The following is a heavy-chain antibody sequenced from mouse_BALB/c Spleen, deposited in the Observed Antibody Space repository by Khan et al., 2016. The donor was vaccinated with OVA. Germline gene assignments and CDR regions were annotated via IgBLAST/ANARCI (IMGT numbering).Heavy chain of an antibody. CDR3: GRESDTYDFDY. V-gene: IGHV1S132*01. Sequence: QVQLQQSGAELVRPGASVKLSCKTSGYIFTSYWIHWVKQRSGQGLEWIARFYPGTGVTYYNEKFKGKATLTADKSSSTAYLQLSSLNSEDAAVSFCGRESDTYDFDYWGQGTTLTVSS. D-gene: IGHD2-14*01. CDR1: GYIFTSYW. CDR2: FYPGTGVT. J-gene: IGHJ2*01.